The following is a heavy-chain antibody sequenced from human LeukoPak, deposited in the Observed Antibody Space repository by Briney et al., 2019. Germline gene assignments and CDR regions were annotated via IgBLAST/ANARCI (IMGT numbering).Heavy chain of an antibody. Sequence: GVSLRLSCPACSSSAMSWVRQAPGKGLEWGSAIRGIGETSYHAHSVEGQFTISRDNSNTLYLQMNSMREDDTAIYYCAKSQQLSGFPFAFWGQGPLVIVSS. CDR1: SSSA. V-gene: IGHV3-23*01. CDR3: AKSQQLSGFPFAF. J-gene: IGHJ4*02. D-gene: IGHD3-22*01. CDR2: IRGIGETS.